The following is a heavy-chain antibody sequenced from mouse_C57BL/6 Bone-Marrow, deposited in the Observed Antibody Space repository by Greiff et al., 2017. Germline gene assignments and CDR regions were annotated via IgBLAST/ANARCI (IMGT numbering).Heavy chain of an antibody. V-gene: IGHV2-2*01. J-gene: IGHJ4*01. CDR3: ARSYYGNLYAMDY. D-gene: IGHD2-10*01. CDR1: GFSLTSYG. Sequence: QVHVKQSGPGLVQPSQSLSITCTVSGFSLTSYGVHWVRQSPGKGLEWLGVIWSGGSTDYNAAFISRLSISKDNSKSQVFFKMNSLQADDTAIYYCARSYYGNLYAMDYWGQGTSVTVSS. CDR2: IWSGGST.